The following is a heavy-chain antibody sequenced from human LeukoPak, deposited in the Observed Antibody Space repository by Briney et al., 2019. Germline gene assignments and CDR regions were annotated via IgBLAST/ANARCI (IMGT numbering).Heavy chain of an antibody. CDR2: IYSGGST. CDR3: ARAWEGYYYGMDV. Sequence: GGSLRLSCAASGFTVSSNYMSWVRQAPGKGLEWVSVIYSGGSTYYADSVKGRFTISRDNSKDTLYLQMNSLRAEDTAVYYCARAWEGYYYGMDVWGQGTTVTVSS. CDR1: GFTVSSNY. V-gene: IGHV3-53*01. J-gene: IGHJ6*02. D-gene: IGHD1-26*01.